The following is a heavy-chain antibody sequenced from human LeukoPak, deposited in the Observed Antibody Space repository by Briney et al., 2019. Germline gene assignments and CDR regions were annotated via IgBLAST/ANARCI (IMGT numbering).Heavy chain of an antibody. CDR2: ISWNSGSI. Sequence: GGSLRLSCAASGFTFDDYAMHWVRQAPGKGLEWVSGISWNSGSIGYADSVKGRFTISRDNAKNSLYLQMNSLRAEDTALYYCAKGRYYGSGISPDYFDYWGQGTLVTVSS. CDR3: AKGRYYGSGISPDYFDY. J-gene: IGHJ4*02. D-gene: IGHD3-10*01. V-gene: IGHV3-9*01. CDR1: GFTFDDYA.